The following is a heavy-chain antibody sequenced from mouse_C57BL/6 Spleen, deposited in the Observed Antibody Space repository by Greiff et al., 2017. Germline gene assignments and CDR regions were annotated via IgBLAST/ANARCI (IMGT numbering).Heavy chain of an antibody. CDR3: AREGPSVFDV. D-gene: IGHD3-1*01. CDR1: GFTFSDYY. CDR2: INYDGSST. V-gene: IGHV5-16*01. J-gene: IGHJ1*03. Sequence: EVMLVESEGGLVQPGSSMKLSCTASGFTFSDYYMAWVRQVPEKGLEWVANINYDGSSTYYLDSLKSRFIISRDNAKNILYLQMSSLKSEDTATYYCAREGPSVFDVWGTGTTVTVSS.